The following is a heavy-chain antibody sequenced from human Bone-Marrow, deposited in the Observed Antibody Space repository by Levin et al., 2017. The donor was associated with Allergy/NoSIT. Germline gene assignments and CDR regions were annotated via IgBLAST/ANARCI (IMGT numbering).Heavy chain of an antibody. D-gene: IGHD5-18*01. CDR1: GGSISSYY. CDR2: IYYSGST. CDR3: ARHGLGRGYSYGYHRWYFDY. J-gene: IGHJ4*02. V-gene: IGHV4-59*08. Sequence: SETLSLTCTVSGGSISSYYWSWIRQPPGKGLEWIGYIYYSGSTNYNPSLKSRVTISVDTSKNQFSLKLSSVTAADTAVYYCARHGLGRGYSYGYHRWYFDYWGQGTLVTVSS.